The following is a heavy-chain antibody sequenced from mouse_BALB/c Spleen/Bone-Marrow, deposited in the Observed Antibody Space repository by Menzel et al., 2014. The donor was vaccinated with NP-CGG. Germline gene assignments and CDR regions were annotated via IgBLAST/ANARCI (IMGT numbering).Heavy chain of an antibody. CDR2: INNNGVST. V-gene: IGHV5-6-3*01. Sequence: EVNVVESGGGLVQPGGSLKLSCVASGFTFSSYGMSWVRQTPDKRLELVATINNNGVSTYYPDSVKGQFTISRDNAKNTLYLQMSSLKSEDTAMYYCARVYGWYFDVWGAGTTLT. D-gene: IGHD1-1*01. J-gene: IGHJ1*01. CDR1: GFTFSSYG. CDR3: ARVYGWYFDV.